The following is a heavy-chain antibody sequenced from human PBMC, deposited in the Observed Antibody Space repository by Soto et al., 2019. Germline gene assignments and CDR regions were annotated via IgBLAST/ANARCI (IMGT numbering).Heavy chain of an antibody. CDR1: GGSISSYY. D-gene: IGHD6-13*01. V-gene: IGHV4-4*07. CDR3: AGEAYSRDYFDY. J-gene: IGHJ4*02. CDR2: IYTSGST. Sequence: SLTCTVSGGSISSYYWSWIRQPAGKGLEWIGRIYTSGSTNYNPSLKSRVTMSVDTSKNQFSLKLSSVTAADTAVHYCAGEAYSRDYFDYWGQGTLVTVSS.